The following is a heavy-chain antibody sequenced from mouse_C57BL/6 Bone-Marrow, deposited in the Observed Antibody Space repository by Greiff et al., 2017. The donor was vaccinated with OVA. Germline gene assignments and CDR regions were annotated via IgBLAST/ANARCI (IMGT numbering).Heavy chain of an antibody. CDR3: ARRHYYGSSDYAMDY. CDR2: ISSGSSTI. V-gene: IGHV5-17*01. Sequence: EVKVEESGGGLVKPGGSLKLSCAASGFTFSDYGMHWVRQAPEKGLEWVAYISSGSSTIYYADTVKGRFTISRDNAKNTLFLQMTSLRSEHTAMYYCARRHYYGSSDYAMDYWGQGTSVTVSS. D-gene: IGHD1-1*01. CDR1: GFTFSDYG. J-gene: IGHJ4*01.